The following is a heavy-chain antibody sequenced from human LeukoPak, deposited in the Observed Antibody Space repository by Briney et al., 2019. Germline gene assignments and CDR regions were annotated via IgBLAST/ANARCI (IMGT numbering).Heavy chain of an antibody. CDR2: IIPIFGTA. CDR1: GGTFSSYA. D-gene: IGHD6-13*01. CDR3: AREGRAAAGNDY. J-gene: IGHJ4*02. V-gene: IGHV1-69*05. Sequence: SVKVSCKASGGTFSSYAISWVRQAPGQGLEWMGGIIPIFGTANYAQKLQGRVTMTTDTSTSTAYMELRSLRSDDTAVYYCAREGRAAAGNDYWGQGTLVTVSS.